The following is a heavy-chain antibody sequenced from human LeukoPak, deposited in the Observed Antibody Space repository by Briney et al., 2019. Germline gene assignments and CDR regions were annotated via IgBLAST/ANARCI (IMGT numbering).Heavy chain of an antibody. CDR1: GFTFDDYA. D-gene: IGHD1-26*01. CDR3: AKGGGSYSRDWFDP. CDR2: ISWNSGSI. V-gene: IGHV3-9*01. Sequence: GGSLRLSCAASGFTFDDYAMHWVRQAPGKGLGWVSGISWNSGSIGYADSVKGRFTISRDNAKNSLYLQMNSLRAEDTALYYCAKGGGSYSRDWFDPWGQGTLVTVSS. J-gene: IGHJ5*02.